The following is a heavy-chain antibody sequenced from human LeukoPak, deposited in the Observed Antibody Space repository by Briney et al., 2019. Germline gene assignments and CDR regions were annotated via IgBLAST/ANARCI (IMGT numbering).Heavy chain of an antibody. CDR2: INPSGGST. V-gene: IGHV1-46*01. CDR3: ARPRSGYDYYFDY. Sequence: ASVTVSCKSSGYTFTSYYMHWVRQAPGQGLGWVGIINPSGGSTSYAKKSQGRVTMTRDTSTSTVYMELSSLRSEDTAVYYCARPRSGYDYYFDYWGQATLVTVSS. J-gene: IGHJ4*02. D-gene: IGHD5-12*01. CDR1: GYTFTSYY.